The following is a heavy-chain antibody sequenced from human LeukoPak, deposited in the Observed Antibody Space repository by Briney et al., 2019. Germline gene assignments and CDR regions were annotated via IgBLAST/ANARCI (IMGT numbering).Heavy chain of an antibody. CDR2: ISGSGGST. CDR1: GFTFSSYA. D-gene: IGHD1-26*01. CDR3: AKMRWERRYFDY. V-gene: IGHV3-23*01. J-gene: IGHJ4*02. Sequence: PGGSLRLSCAASGFTFSSYAMSWVRQAPGKGLEWVSTISGSGGSTYYADSVKGRFTISRDSSKSTLYLQMDSLRAEDTAVYYCAKMRWERRYFDYWGQGTLVTVSS.